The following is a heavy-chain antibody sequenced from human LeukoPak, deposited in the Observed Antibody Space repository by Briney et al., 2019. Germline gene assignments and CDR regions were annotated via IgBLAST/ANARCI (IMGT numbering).Heavy chain of an antibody. CDR1: GGSFSGYY. CDR2: INHSGSN. CDR3: ARLSSWKYYFDY. J-gene: IGHJ4*02. Sequence: SETLSLTCAVYGGSFSGYYWSWIRQPPGKGLEWIGEINHSGSNNYNPSLKSRVTISVDTSKNQFSLKLSSVTAADTAVYYCARLSSWKYYFDYWGQGTLVTVST. V-gene: IGHV4-34*01. D-gene: IGHD6-13*01.